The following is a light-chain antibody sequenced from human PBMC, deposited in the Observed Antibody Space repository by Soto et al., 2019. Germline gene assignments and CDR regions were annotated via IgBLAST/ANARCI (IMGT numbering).Light chain of an antibody. V-gene: IGKV1-5*03. CDR2: KAS. Sequence: DIHMTQSPSTLSGSVGDRVTITCRASQTISSWLAWYQQKPGKAPKLLIYKASTLKSGVPSRFSGSGSGTDFTLTISRLEPEDFAVYYCQQYGSSPKTFGQGTKVDNK. CDR1: QTISSW. J-gene: IGKJ1*01. CDR3: QQYGSSPKT.